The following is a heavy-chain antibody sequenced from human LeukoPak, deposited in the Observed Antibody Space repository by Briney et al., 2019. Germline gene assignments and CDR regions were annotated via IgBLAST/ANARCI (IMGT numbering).Heavy chain of an antibody. Sequence: ASVKVSCKASGYTFTEYGITWVRQAPGQGLEWLGWMNPNSGNTGYAQKFQGRVTMTRNTSISTAYMELSSLRSEDTAVYYCARGYGSGSYYNVYYWGQGTLVTVSS. D-gene: IGHD3-10*01. V-gene: IGHV1-8*01. J-gene: IGHJ4*02. CDR1: GYTFTEYG. CDR3: ARGYGSGSYYNVYY. CDR2: MNPNSGNT.